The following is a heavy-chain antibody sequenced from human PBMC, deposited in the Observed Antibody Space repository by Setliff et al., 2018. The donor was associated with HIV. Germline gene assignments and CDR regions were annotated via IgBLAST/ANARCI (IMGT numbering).Heavy chain of an antibody. CDR2: ISHSRTT. Sequence: PSETLSLTCAVSGGSLSDSYCNWIRQPPGKGLELIGQISHSRTTSYNSSLRSRVAMSVDTSKNQFSLTLTSLTAADTATYYCVRDHLLPGLQPPYCYFDLWGRGTLVTVS. J-gene: IGHJ2*01. CDR3: VRDHLLPGLQPPYCYFDL. D-gene: IGHD2-15*01. V-gene: IGHV4-34*01. CDR1: GGSLSDSY.